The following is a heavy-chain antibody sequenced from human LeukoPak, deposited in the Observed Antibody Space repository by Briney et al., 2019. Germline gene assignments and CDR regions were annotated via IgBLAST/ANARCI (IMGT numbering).Heavy chain of an antibody. Sequence: GGSLRLSCAASGFTFSSYEMNWVRQAPGKGLEWVSYISSSGSTIYYADSVKGRLTISRDNAKNSLYLQMNSLRAEDTAVYYCARTDDYGDYWGQGTLVTVSS. CDR2: ISSSGSTI. V-gene: IGHV3-48*03. CDR3: ARTDDYGDY. J-gene: IGHJ4*02. CDR1: GFTFSSYE. D-gene: IGHD4-17*01.